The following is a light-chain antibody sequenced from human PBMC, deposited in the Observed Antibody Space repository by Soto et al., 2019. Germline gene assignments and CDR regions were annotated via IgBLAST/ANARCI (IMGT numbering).Light chain of an antibody. Sequence: DIQMTQSPSTLSASVGDRVTITCWASQSISSWLAWYQQKPGKAPNLLIYDASILESGVPSRFSGSGSGTEFTLTINSLQPDDFATYYCQHYSSLREFIFGPGTKVEIK. J-gene: IGKJ3*01. CDR3: QHYSSLREFI. CDR2: DAS. CDR1: QSISSW. V-gene: IGKV1-5*01.